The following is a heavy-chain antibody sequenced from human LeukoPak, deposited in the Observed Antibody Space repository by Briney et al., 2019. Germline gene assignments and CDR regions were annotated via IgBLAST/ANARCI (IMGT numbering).Heavy chain of an antibody. V-gene: IGHV4-4*07. CDR3: ARKSSTGNFDY. Sequence: SETLSLTCTVSGGSIGTHFWGWIRQPAGQGLEWIGHIYTSGSTNYSPSLKSRVTMSVDTSKNQFSLELTSVTAADTAMYFCARKSSTGNFDYWGQGTLVTVSS. CDR1: GGSIGTHF. D-gene: IGHD1-1*01. CDR2: IYTSGST. J-gene: IGHJ4*02.